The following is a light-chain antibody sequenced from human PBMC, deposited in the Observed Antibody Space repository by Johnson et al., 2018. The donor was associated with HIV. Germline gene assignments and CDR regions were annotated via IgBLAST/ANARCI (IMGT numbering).Light chain of an antibody. CDR2: KNN. CDR1: SSNIGNSY. V-gene: IGLV1-51*02. CDR3: ATWDTSLSAGGV. Sequence: QSVLTQPPSVSAAPGQKVTISCSGSSSNIGNSYISWYQLLPGSPPKLLIFKNNERPSGIPDRFSGSKSGTSATLDITGLQTGDEADYYCATWDTSLSAGGVFGTGTKVTVL. J-gene: IGLJ1*01.